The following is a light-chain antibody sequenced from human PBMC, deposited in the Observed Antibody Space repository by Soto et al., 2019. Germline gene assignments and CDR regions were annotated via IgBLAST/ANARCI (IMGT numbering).Light chain of an antibody. Sequence: SYELTQPPSVSVAPGQTARITCGENNIGSKSVHWYQQKAGQAPVLVVHDDSGRPSGIPERFSGSNSGNTATLSIIRVEVGDEADYYCQVWDTGSDHVVFGGGTKLTVL. V-gene: IGLV3-21*02. CDR3: QVWDTGSDHVV. J-gene: IGLJ2*01. CDR1: NIGSKS. CDR2: DDS.